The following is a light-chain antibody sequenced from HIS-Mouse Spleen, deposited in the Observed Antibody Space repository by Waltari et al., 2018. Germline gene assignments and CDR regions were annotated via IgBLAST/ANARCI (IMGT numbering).Light chain of an antibody. V-gene: IGLV2-23*01. CDR2: EGS. J-gene: IGLJ2*01. CDR1: SSDVGSYNL. Sequence: SPGQSITISCTGTSSDVGSYNLVSWYQQHPGKAPKLMIYEGSKRPSGVSNRFSGSKSGNTASLTISGLQAEDEADYYCCSYAGSSTFVVFGGGTKLTVL. CDR3: CSYAGSSTFVV.